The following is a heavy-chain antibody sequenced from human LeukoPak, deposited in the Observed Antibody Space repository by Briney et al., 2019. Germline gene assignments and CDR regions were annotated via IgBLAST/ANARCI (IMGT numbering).Heavy chain of an antibody. D-gene: IGHD1-26*01. CDR3: AKDSSAYSGSYYDH. J-gene: IGHJ5*02. CDR1: GFTFSSYA. V-gene: IGHV3-33*06. CDR2: IWYDGSNK. Sequence: PGGSLRLSCAASGFTFSSYAMQWVRQSPGKGLEWVAVIWYDGSNKYYADSVKGRFTISRDNSKNTLYLQMDSLRAEDTAINYCAKDSSAYSGSYYDHWGQGTLVTVSS.